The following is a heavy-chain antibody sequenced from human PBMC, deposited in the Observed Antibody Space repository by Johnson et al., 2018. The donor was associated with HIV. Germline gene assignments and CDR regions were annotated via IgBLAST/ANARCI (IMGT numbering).Heavy chain of an antibody. D-gene: IGHD3-9*01. Sequence: MLLVESGGGLVQPGGSLRLSCAASGITVGTNYMSWVRQAPGKGLEWVSVIFSVGDVYYADSVKGRFTISRDNSKNMVYLQMNSLRPEDTAVYYCARDGRDLVTLGSFDVWCQGTVVTVSS. CDR1: GITVGTNY. CDR3: ARDGRDLVTLGSFDV. V-gene: IGHV3-66*02. J-gene: IGHJ3*01. CDR2: IFSVGDV.